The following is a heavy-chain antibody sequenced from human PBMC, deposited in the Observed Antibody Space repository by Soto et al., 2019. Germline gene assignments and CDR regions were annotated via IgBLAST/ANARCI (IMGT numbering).Heavy chain of an antibody. J-gene: IGHJ4*02. CDR3: ARDGNSHGFRDY. CDR1: GYTLITYG. D-gene: IGHD5-18*01. CDR2: INTYNANT. Sequence: QVQLVQSVAEVKKPGASVKVSCKASGYTLITYGISWVRQAPGEGLEWMGQINTYNANTKYVQKFQGRVTMTTDTATNTDYMEVRSLSSDDTAVYYCARDGNSHGFRDYWGQGTLVTVSS. V-gene: IGHV1-18*01.